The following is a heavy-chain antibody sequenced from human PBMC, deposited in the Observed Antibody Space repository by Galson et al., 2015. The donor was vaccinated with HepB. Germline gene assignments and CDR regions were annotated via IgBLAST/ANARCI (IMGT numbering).Heavy chain of an antibody. J-gene: IGHJ4*02. V-gene: IGHV3-7*01. D-gene: IGHD6-13*01. Sequence: SLRLSCAASGFTFSSYWVSWVRQAPGKGLEWVANIKQDGSEKYYVDSVKGRFTISRDNAKNSLYLQMNSLRAEDTAVYYCARFGIAALFDYWGRGTLVTVSS. CDR3: ARFGIAALFDY. CDR2: IKQDGSEK. CDR1: GFTFSSYW.